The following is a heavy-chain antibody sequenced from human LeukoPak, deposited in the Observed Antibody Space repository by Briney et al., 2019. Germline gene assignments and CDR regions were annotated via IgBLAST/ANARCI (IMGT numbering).Heavy chain of an antibody. Sequence: KPSETLSLTFTVSGGSISSSSYYWGWIRQPPGKGLEWIGSIYYSGSTYYNPSLKSRVTISVDTSKNQFSLKLSSVTAADTAVYYCATGPEGYYFDYWGQGTLVTVFS. CDR1: GGSISSSSYY. J-gene: IGHJ4*02. CDR3: ATGPEGYYFDY. CDR2: IYYSGST. V-gene: IGHV4-39*07.